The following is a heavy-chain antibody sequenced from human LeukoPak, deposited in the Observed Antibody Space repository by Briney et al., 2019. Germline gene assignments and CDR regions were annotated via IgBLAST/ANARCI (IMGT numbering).Heavy chain of an antibody. V-gene: IGHV4-34*01. D-gene: IGHD4-11*01. CDR1: GGSFSGYY. CDR3: ARGYSNYGNYYYYYYMDV. Sequence: SETLSLTCAVYGGSFSGYYWGWIRQPPGKGLEWIGEINHSGSTNYNPSLKSRVTISVDTSKNQFSLKLSSVTAADTAVYYCARGYSNYGNYYYYYYMDVWGKGTTVTVSS. J-gene: IGHJ6*03. CDR2: INHSGST.